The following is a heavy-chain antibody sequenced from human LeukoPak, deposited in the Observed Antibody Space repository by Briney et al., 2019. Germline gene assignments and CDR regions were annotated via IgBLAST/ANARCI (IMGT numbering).Heavy chain of an antibody. CDR2: IGGGGENT. D-gene: IGHD3-16*01. Sequence: GGSLRLSCAASGFTFNSYALSWVRQAPGKGLEWVSTIGGGGENTYYADSVKGRFTISRDNAKNSLHLQMNSLRAEDTAVYYCMSYAGRSDDYWGQGTLVTVSS. J-gene: IGHJ4*02. CDR3: MSYAGRSDDY. CDR1: GFTFNSYA. V-gene: IGHV3-21*01.